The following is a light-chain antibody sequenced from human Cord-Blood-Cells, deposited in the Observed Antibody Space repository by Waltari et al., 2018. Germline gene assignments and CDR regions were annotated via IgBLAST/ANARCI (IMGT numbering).Light chain of an antibody. V-gene: IGKV3-15*01. J-gene: IGKJ1*01. Sequence: EIVMTQSPATPSVSHGVRTTRPCRASQSVSSHLGWYQQKPGQAPRLLIYGASTRATCIPARFSGSGSGTEFTLTISSLQSEDFAVYYCQQYNNWPQTFGQGTKVEIK. CDR2: GAS. CDR3: QQYNNWPQT. CDR1: QSVSSH.